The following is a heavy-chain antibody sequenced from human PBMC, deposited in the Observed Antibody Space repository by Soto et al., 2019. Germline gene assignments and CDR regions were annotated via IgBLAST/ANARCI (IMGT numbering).Heavy chain of an antibody. V-gene: IGHV3-23*01. CDR3: AIDRVSGGSCYYCVY. J-gene: IGHJ4*02. CDR2: ISGSGGST. CDR1: GFTFSSYA. Sequence: GGSLRLSCAASGFTFSSYAMSWVRQAPGKGLEWVSAISGSGGSTYYADSVKGRFTISRDNSKNTLYLQMNSLRAEDTAVYYCAIDRVSGGSCYYCVYWGQGLLVTVSS. D-gene: IGHD2-15*01.